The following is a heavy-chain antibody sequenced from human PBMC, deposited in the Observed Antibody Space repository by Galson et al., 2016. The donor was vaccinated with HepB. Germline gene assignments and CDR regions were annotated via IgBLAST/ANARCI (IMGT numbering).Heavy chain of an antibody. CDR2: ISSSSSYI. CDR1: GFSFSSYS. CDR3: ARGPRGPLPVH. Sequence: SLRLSCAASGFSFSSYSMNWVRQAPGKGLEWVSSISSSSSYIYYADSVKGRFTISRDNAKNSLYLQMNSLRAEDTAVYYCARGPRGPLPVHWGQGTLVTVSS. V-gene: IGHV3-21*01. J-gene: IGHJ4*02. D-gene: IGHD1-14*01.